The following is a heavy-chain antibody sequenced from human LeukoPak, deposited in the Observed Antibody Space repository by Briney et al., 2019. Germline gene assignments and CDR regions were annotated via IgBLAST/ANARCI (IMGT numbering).Heavy chain of an antibody. CDR1: GGSISSGSYY. CDR2: IYTSGST. J-gene: IGHJ3*02. V-gene: IGHV4-61*02. D-gene: IGHD6-13*01. Sequence: SQTLSLTCTVSGGSISSGSYYWSWIRQPAGKGLEWIGRIYTSGSTNYNPSLKSRVTISVDTSKNQFSLKLSSVTAADTAVYYCARAYRSSWTDDAFDIWGQGTMVTVSS. CDR3: ARAYRSSWTDDAFDI.